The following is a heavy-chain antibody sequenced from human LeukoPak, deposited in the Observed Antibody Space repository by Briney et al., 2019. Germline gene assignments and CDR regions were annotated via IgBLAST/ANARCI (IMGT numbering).Heavy chain of an antibody. D-gene: IGHD3-22*01. V-gene: IGHV1-18*01. Sequence: ASVKVSCKASGYTFISYGISWVRQAPGQGLEWMGWISPYNGNTNYAQKLQGRVTMTTDTSTSTAYMELRSLRSDDTAVYYCARDDTTYYYDTSGCYSDYWGQGTLVTVSS. CDR2: ISPYNGNT. J-gene: IGHJ4*02. CDR3: ARDDTTYYYDTSGCYSDY. CDR1: GYTFISYG.